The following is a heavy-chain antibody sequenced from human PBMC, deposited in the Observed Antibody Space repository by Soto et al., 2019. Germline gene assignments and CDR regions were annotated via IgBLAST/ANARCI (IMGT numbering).Heavy chain of an antibody. Sequence: QVQLQQWGAGLLKPSETLSLTCAVYGGSFSGYYWTWIRQPPGTGLEWIGEIKHSGSTNYNPSLKSRDTLSVDTSKNQFSLKLTSVTAADTAVYYCARDKITGLFDYWGQGTLVTVSS. J-gene: IGHJ4*02. D-gene: IGHD2-8*02. CDR2: IKHSGST. CDR1: GGSFSGYY. CDR3: ARDKITGLFDY. V-gene: IGHV4-34*01.